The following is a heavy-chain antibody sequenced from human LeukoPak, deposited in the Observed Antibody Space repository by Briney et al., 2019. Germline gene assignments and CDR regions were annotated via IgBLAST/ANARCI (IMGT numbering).Heavy chain of an antibody. V-gene: IGHV3-64*01. CDR1: GFTFSSYA. CDR2: ISSNGGST. Sequence: GGSLRLSCAASGFTFSSYAMHWVRQAPGKGLEYVSAISSNGGSTYYANSVKGRFTISRDNSKNTLYLQMGSLRAEDMAVYYCARAGNYYDSSGYYLFDYWGQGTLVTVSS. J-gene: IGHJ4*02. D-gene: IGHD3-22*01. CDR3: ARAGNYYDSSGYYLFDY.